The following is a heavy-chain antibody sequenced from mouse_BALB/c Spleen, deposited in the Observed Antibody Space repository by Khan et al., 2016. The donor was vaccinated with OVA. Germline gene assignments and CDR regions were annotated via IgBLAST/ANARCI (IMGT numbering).Heavy chain of an antibody. CDR2: IWSGGST. CDR1: GFSLTSYG. J-gene: IGHJ4*01. D-gene: IGHD2-1*01. Sequence: QVQLQQSGPGLVQPSQSLSITCTVSGFSLTSYGVPWVRQSPGKGLEWLGVIWSGGSTAYNSAFISRLTISKDNSKSQVFFKMNSLQANDTAIYFSARTYFSYGSYGDYYTMDYWGQGTSVTVSS. V-gene: IGHV2-2*02. CDR3: ARTYFSYGSYGDYYTMDY.